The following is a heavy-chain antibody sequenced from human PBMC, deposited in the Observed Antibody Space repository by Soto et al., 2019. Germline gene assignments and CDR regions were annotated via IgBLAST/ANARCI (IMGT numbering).Heavy chain of an antibody. D-gene: IGHD2-2*01. Sequence: PGGSLRLSCAASGFTFSDHYMDWVRQAPGKGLEWVGRTKNKANSYTTEYAAPVNGRFAISRDDSNNMVYLQMNSLKIEDTAVYFCTTDTYRTIVTVRFDYWAHRTLVTVSS. CDR2: TKNKANSYTT. CDR1: GFTFSDHY. J-gene: IGHJ4*01. V-gene: IGHV3-72*01. CDR3: TTDTYRTIVTVRFDY.